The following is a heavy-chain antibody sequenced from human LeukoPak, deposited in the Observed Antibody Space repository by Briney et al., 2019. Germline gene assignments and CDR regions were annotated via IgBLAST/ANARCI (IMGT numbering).Heavy chain of an antibody. J-gene: IGHJ4*02. D-gene: IGHD4-17*01. CDR3: ARGEFGDLRYDY. CDR2: IKADGSVR. CDR1: GFTFSTYW. Sequence: GGSLRLSCAASGFTFSTYWMSWVRQAPGEGLEWVANIKADGSVRFYVDSVEGRFTIFRDNAKNSLYLQMNSLRVEDTAMYYCARGEFGDLRYDYWGQGTLVTVSS. V-gene: IGHV3-7*03.